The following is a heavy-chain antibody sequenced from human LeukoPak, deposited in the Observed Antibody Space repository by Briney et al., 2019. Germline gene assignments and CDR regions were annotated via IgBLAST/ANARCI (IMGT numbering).Heavy chain of an antibody. D-gene: IGHD4-17*01. V-gene: IGHV1-69*05. CDR3: ATTVTWDAFDI. CDR2: IIPIFGTA. Sequence: VKVSCKASGGTFSSYAISWVRQAPGQGLGWMGVIIPIFGTANYAQKFQGRVTITTDESTSTAYMELSSLRSEDTAVYYCATTVTWDAFDIWGQGTMVTVSS. CDR1: GGTFSSYA. J-gene: IGHJ3*02.